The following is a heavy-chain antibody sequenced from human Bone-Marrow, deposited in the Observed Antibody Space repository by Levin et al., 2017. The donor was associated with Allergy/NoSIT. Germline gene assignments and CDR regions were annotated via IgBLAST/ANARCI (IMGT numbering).Heavy chain of an antibody. CDR2: IYNSEST. Sequence: ESLKISCSVSGGSFRSSSYYWGWIRQSPGKGLEWIGSIYNSESTYYNPSLGGRVTMSVDTSENQFSLKLTSVTAADTAVYYCARGGGLVVVVAEYFEYWGQGTLVTVSS. CDR3: ARGGGLVVVVAEYFEY. J-gene: IGHJ4*02. CDR1: GGSFRSSSYY. V-gene: IGHV4-39*01. D-gene: IGHD3-22*01.